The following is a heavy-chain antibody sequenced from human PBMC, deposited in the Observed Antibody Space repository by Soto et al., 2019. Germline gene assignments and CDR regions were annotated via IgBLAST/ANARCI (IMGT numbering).Heavy chain of an antibody. V-gene: IGHV6-1*01. Sequence: PSQTLSLTCAISGDSVSSNSAAWNWIRQSPSRGLEWLGRTYYRSKWYNDYAVSVKSRITINPDTSKNQFSLQLNSVTPEDTAVYYCARTERGKRDFWTRQLDYGMDVWGQGTTVTVSS. CDR2: TYYRSKWYN. CDR3: ARTERGKRDFWTRQLDYGMDV. CDR1: GDSVSSNSAA. J-gene: IGHJ6*02. D-gene: IGHD3-3*01.